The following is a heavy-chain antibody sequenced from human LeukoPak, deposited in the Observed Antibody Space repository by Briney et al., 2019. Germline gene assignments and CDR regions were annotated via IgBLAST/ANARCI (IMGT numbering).Heavy chain of an antibody. CDR3: AKDTGYCSSTRCELDY. V-gene: IGHV3-23*01. Sequence: GGSLRLSCAASGFTFSTYAMRWVRQAPGKGLEWVSAISASGRSTYYADSVRGRFTISRDNSKKTRYLQMHSLRAEDAAVYYCAKDTGYCSSTRCELDYWGQGTLLTVSS. D-gene: IGHD2-2*01. CDR1: GFTFSTYA. CDR2: ISASGRST. J-gene: IGHJ4*02.